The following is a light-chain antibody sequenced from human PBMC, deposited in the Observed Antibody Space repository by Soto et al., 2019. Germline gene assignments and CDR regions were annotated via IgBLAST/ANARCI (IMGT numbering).Light chain of an antibody. CDR2: GAS. J-gene: IGKJ1*01. CDR1: QSVSSN. Sequence: EIVMTQSPATLSVSPGERATRCCRASQSVSSNLAWYQQKPGQAPRLLIYGASTRATGIPARFSGSGSGTEFTLTISSLQPDDFATYYCQHYNSYSEAFGQGTKVDIK. CDR3: QHYNSYSEA. V-gene: IGKV3-15*01.